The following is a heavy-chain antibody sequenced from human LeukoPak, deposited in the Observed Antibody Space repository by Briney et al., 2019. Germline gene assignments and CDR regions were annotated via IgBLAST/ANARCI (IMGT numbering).Heavy chain of an antibody. CDR3: ARDLGYSYGLGLDY. D-gene: IGHD5-18*01. CDR2: IYHSGGT. Sequence: SGTLSLTCAVSGGSISSNNWWSWVRQPPGKGLEWNGEIYHSGGTNYNPSLKSRVTISLDKSKNQFSLKLNSVTAADTAVYYCARDLGYSYGLGLDYWGQGTLVTVSS. J-gene: IGHJ4*02. V-gene: IGHV4-4*02. CDR1: GGSISSNNW.